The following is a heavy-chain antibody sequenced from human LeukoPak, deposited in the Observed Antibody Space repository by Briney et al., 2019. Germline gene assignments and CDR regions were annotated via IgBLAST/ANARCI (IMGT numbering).Heavy chain of an antibody. D-gene: IGHD6-13*01. CDR2: IYSGGST. Sequence: GGSLRLSCAASGFTVSSNYMSWVRQAPGKGLEWVSVIYSGGSTYYADSVKGRFTISRDNSKNTLYLQMNSLRAEDTAVYYCAARSSWYDYYYYMDVWGKGTTVTVSS. CDR1: GFTVSSNY. J-gene: IGHJ6*03. V-gene: IGHV3-53*01. CDR3: AARSSWYDYYYYMDV.